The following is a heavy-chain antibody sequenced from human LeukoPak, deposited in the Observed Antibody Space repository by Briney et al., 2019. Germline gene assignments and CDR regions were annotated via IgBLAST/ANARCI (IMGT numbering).Heavy chain of an antibody. D-gene: IGHD3-22*01. J-gene: IGHJ4*02. CDR1: GGTFSSYA. CDR2: IIPILGIA. CDR3: ARDHYYDSSGYYYYY. Sequence: GASVNVSCKASGGTFSSYAISWVRQAPGQGLEWMGRIIPILGIANYAQKFQGRVTITADKSTSTAYMELSSLRSEDTAVYYCARDHYYDSSGYYYYYWGQGTLVTVSS. V-gene: IGHV1-69*04.